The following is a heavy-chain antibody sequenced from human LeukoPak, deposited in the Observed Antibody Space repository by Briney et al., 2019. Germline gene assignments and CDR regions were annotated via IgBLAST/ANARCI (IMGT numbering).Heavy chain of an antibody. J-gene: IGHJ4*02. V-gene: IGHV3-23*01. Sequence: GGSLRLSCVASGFTFSSYAMKWVRQAPGKGLEWVSGISGSGGSTYYADSVKGRFSISRDNSKNTVYLQMSSLRAEDTAIYYCAKDRGDAANRYFDYWGRGTLVTVSS. CDR2: ISGSGGST. CDR1: GFTFSSYA. CDR3: AKDRGDAANRYFDY. D-gene: IGHD4-17*01.